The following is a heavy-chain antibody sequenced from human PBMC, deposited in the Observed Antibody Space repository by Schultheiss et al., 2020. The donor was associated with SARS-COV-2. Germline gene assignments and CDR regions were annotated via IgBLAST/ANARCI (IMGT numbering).Heavy chain of an antibody. D-gene: IGHD3-10*01. J-gene: IGHJ6*02. Sequence: GSLRLSCAASGFTFSSYSMNWVRQAPGKGLEWVSSISSSSSYIYYADSVKGRFTISRDNAKNSLYLQMNSLRAEDTAVYYCARDQFVDPTGMDVWGQGTTVTVSS. CDR3: ARDQFVDPTGMDV. CDR2: ISSSSSYI. V-gene: IGHV3-21*01. CDR1: GFTFSSYS.